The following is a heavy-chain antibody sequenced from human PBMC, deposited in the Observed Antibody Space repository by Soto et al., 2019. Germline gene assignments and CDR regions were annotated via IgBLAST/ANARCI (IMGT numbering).Heavy chain of an antibody. Sequence: SETLSLTCTVSGGSISSGGYYWSWIRQHPGKGLEWIGYIYYSGSTYYNPSLKSRVTISVDTSKNQFSLKLSSVTAADTAVYYCARDPQLLGGDDAFDIWGQGKTVTVSS. CDR2: IYYSGST. V-gene: IGHV4-31*03. J-gene: IGHJ3*02. CDR3: ARDPQLLGGDDAFDI. CDR1: GGSISSGGYY. D-gene: IGHD2-2*01.